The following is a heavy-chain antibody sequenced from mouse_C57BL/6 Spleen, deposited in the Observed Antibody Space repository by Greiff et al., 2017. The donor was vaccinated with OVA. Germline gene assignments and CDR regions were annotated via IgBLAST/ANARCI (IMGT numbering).Heavy chain of an antibody. Sequence: QVQLQQPGAELVKPGASVKLSCKASGYTFTSYWMHWVKQRPGQGLEWIGMIHPNSGSTNYNEKFKSKATLTVDKSSSTAYMQLSSLTSEDSAVYYCARSPITTVVATENWYFDVWGTGTTVTVSS. CDR2: IHPNSGST. D-gene: IGHD1-1*01. CDR3: ARSPITTVVATENWYFDV. CDR1: GYTFTSYW. V-gene: IGHV1-64*01. J-gene: IGHJ1*03.